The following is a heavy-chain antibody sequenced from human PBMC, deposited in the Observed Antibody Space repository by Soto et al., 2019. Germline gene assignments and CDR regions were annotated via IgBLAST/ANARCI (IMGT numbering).Heavy chain of an antibody. V-gene: IGHV3-74*01. J-gene: IGHJ3*01. CDR1: GFTFSYYW. D-gene: IGHD1-26*01. CDR2: IHSDGSST. CDR3: ARGDCGAFDL. Sequence: EVQLVESGGGLVQPGESLRLSCAASGFTFSYYWMHWVRQAPGKGLVWVSRIHSDGSSTTYADSVKGRFTISRDNARNTLYLQMNSLRGEDTAVYYCARGDCGAFDLWGQGTVVTVSS.